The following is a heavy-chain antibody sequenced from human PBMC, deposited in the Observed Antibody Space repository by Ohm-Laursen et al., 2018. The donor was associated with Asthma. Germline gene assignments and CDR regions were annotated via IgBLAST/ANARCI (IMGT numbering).Heavy chain of an antibody. D-gene: IGHD6-6*01. CDR1: GFTFSSYG. CDR3: ARDFYTSSPHPKSFGL. CDR2: ISFHGYNQ. Sequence: SLRLSCSASGFTFSSYGMHWVRQAPGKGLELVAIISFHGYNQYYTDSVRGRFTISRDNSRSTLYLQMNSLRPEDTAVYYCARDFYTSSPHPKSFGLWGQGTLVTVSS. V-gene: IGHV3-30*03. J-gene: IGHJ4*02.